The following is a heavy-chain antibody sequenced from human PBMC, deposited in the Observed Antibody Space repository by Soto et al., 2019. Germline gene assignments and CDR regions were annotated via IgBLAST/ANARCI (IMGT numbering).Heavy chain of an antibody. V-gene: IGHV1-2*02. J-gene: IGHJ6*02. CDR2: INPKFGDT. D-gene: IGHD3-10*01. CDR3: ARTMDYYYGPGSGNGHGF. CDR1: GYTFTAYY. Sequence: QVQLVQSGAEVKEPGDSVRVSCEASGYTFTAYYIHWVRQAPGQGLEWMGWINPKFGDTTYAQDFQDRVSMTRDMSISTVYMELSRLTSADTAIYYCARTMDYYYGPGSGNGHGFWGQGTTVTVFS.